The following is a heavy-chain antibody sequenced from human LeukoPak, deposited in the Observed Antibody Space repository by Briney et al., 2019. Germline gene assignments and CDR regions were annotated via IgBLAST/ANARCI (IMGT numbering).Heavy chain of an antibody. CDR3: ARLRSYYYGSGSYLDAFDI. D-gene: IGHD3-10*01. CDR2: IYPGDSDT. J-gene: IGHJ3*02. Sequence: GESLKISCKGSGYSFTSYWIGWVRQMPGKGLEWMGIIYPGDSDTRYSPSFQGQVTISADKSISTAYLQWSSLKASDTAMYYCARLRSYYYGSGSYLDAFDIWGQGTMVTVSS. V-gene: IGHV5-51*01. CDR1: GYSFTSYW.